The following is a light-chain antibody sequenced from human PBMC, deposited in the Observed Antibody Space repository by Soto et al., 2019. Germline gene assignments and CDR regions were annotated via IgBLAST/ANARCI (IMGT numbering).Light chain of an antibody. CDR1: SGYSNYK. Sequence: QTVVTQPPSASASLGASVTLTCTLSSGYSNYKVDWYQQRPGKGPRFVMRVGTGGIVGSKGDGIPDRFAFLGSGLNRYLTIKNIQEEDESDYHCGADHGSGSNFVVVFGGGTKLTVL. CDR3: GADHGSGSNFVVV. J-gene: IGLJ2*01. V-gene: IGLV9-49*01. CDR2: VGTGGIVG.